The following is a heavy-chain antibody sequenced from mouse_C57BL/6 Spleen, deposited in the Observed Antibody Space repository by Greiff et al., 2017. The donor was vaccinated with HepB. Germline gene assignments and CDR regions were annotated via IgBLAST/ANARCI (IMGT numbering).Heavy chain of an antibody. Sequence: QVQLKQPGAELVKPGASVKLSCKASGYTFTSYWMHWVKQRPGQGLEWIGMIHPNSGSTNYNEKFKSKATLTVDKSSSTAYMQLSSLTSEDSAVYYCARPIDGNYAFDYWGQGTTLTVSS. CDR3: ARPIDGNYAFDY. J-gene: IGHJ2*01. V-gene: IGHV1-64*01. D-gene: IGHD2-1*01. CDR1: GYTFTSYW. CDR2: IHPNSGST.